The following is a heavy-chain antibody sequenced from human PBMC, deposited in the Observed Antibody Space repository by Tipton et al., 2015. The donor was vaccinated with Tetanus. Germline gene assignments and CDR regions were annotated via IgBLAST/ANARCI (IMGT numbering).Heavy chain of an antibody. D-gene: IGHD2-21*01. CDR1: GGSISRHY. CDR3: ARRGDNWYFDL. V-gene: IGHV4-4*07. CDR2: IYSDVYTSEST. J-gene: IGHJ2*01. Sequence: SLTCTVSGGSISRHYWSWIRQPAGKGLEWIGRIYSDVYTSESTTYNPSLKNRVSMSVDTSKNQFSLKLTSVIAADTAMYYCARRGDNWYFDLWGRGTLVTVSS.